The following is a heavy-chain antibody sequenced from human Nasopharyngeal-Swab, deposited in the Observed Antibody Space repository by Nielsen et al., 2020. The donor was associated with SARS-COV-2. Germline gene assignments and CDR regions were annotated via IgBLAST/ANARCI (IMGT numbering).Heavy chain of an antibody. CDR1: GFTFSSYA. CDR3: ARDVWITMVRGVIDY. D-gene: IGHD3-10*01. CDR2: ISSSSSYI. J-gene: IGHJ4*02. V-gene: IGHV3-21*01. Sequence: GGSLRLYCAASGFTFSSYAMSWVRQAPGKGLEWVSSISSSSSYIYYADSVKGRFTISRDNAKNSLYLQMNSLRAEDTAVYYCARDVWITMVRGVIDYWGQGTLVTVSS.